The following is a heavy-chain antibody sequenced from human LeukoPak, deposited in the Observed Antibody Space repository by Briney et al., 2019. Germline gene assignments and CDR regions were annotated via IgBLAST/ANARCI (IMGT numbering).Heavy chain of an antibody. CDR2: ISNSGRTI. D-gene: IGHD3-3*01. CDR1: GFTFSDYY. V-gene: IGHV3-11*04. CDR3: ARESEIRFLEWSFVFDY. Sequence: PGGSLRLSCAASGFTFSDYYMSWIRQAPGKGLEWVSYISNSGRTIYYAESVKGRFTISRDNAKNSLYLQMNSLRAEDTAIYYCARESEIRFLEWSFVFDYWGQGTLVTVSS. J-gene: IGHJ4*02.